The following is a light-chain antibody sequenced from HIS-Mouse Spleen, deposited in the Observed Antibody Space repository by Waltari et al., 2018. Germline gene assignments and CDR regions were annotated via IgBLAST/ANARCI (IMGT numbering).Light chain of an antibody. CDR3: SSYAGSNNSLYV. CDR2: EVS. J-gene: IGLJ1*01. V-gene: IGLV2-8*01. CDR1: SSDVGGYNY. Sequence: QSALTQPPSPSGSPGPSVTISCTGTSSDVGGYNYVSWYQQHPGKAPKLMIYEVSKRPSGVPDRFSGSKSGNTASLTVSGLQAEDEADYYCSSYAGSNNSLYVFGTGTKVTVL.